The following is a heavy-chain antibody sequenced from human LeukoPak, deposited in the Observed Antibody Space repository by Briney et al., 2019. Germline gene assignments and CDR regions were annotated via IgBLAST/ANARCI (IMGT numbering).Heavy chain of an antibody. CDR2: IYTSGST. CDR1: GGSISSHY. D-gene: IGHD6-13*01. J-gene: IGHJ6*02. CDR3: AREGPNLYSSSWAPIPHYYYYGMDV. Sequence: SETLSLTCTVSGGSISSHYWSWIRQPAGKGLEWIGRIYTSGSTKYNPYLKRRVTMSVDTSKNQFSLKLSSVTAADTAVYYCAREGPNLYSSSWAPIPHYYYYGMDVWGQGTTVTVSS. V-gene: IGHV4-4*07.